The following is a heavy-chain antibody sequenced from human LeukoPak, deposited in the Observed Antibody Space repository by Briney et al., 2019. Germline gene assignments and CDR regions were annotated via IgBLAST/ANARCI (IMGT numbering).Heavy chain of an antibody. CDR3: ARGVYVSGWYPDYFDY. CDR1: GFTFSSYS. D-gene: IGHD6-19*01. V-gene: IGHV3-21*01. Sequence: GGSLRLSCAVSGFTFSSYSMNWVRQAPGKGREWVSSISSSSSYIYYADSVKGRFTISRENAKSSLYLQMNSLRAEGTAVYYCARGVYVSGWYPDYFDYWGQGTLVTVSS. J-gene: IGHJ4*02. CDR2: ISSSSSYI.